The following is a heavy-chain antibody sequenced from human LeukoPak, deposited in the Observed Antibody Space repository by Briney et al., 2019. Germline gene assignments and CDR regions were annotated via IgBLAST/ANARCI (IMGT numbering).Heavy chain of an antibody. Sequence: PGGSLRLSCAASGFTFSSYGMHWVRQAPGKGLEWVAFIRYDGSNKYCADSVKGRFTISRDNSRNTLYLQVDSLRAEDMAIYYCAKNGDRGAYCSGGTCYPYFYYYMDVWGKGTTVTFSS. CDR1: GFTFSSYG. CDR3: AKNGDRGAYCSGGTCYPYFYYYMDV. J-gene: IGHJ6*03. V-gene: IGHV3-30*02. CDR2: IRYDGSNK. D-gene: IGHD2-15*01.